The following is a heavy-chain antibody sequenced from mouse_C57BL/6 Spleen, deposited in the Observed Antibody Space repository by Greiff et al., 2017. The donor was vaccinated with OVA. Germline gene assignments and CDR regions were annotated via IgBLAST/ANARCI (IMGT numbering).Heavy chain of an antibody. Sequence: VQLQQSGPGLVKPSQSLSLTCSVTGYSITSGYYWNWIRQFPGNKLEWMGYISYDGSNNYNPSLKNRISITRDTSKNQFFLKLNSVTTEDTATYDCARDQGVLLPAYFDYWGKGTTLTVSS. CDR1: GYSITSGYY. V-gene: IGHV3-6*01. CDR3: ARDQGVLLPAYFDY. CDR2: ISYDGSN. J-gene: IGHJ2*01. D-gene: IGHD1-1*01.